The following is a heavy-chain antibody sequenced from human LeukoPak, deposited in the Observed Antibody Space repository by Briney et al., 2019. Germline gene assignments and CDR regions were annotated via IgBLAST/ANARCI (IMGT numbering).Heavy chain of an antibody. V-gene: IGHV3-23*01. CDR3: AKDIHVDYGGVDY. J-gene: IGHJ4*02. CDR1: GFTFRTYA. Sequence: GRSLRLSCAASGFTFRTYAMSWVRQTPGKRLEWVSTISRNGTSTDYADSVTGRFTISRDDSENTLYLQMNSLRDEDTALYYCAKDIHVDYGGVDYWGQGTLVTVSS. D-gene: IGHD4-17*01. CDR2: ISRNGTST.